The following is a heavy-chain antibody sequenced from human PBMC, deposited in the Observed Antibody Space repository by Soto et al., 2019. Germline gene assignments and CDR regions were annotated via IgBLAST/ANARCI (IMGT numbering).Heavy chain of an antibody. V-gene: IGHV4-59*01. CDR1: GGSISSYY. CDR3: SKDRRGGRDVLES. D-gene: IGHD2-8*01. CDR2: IYYSGST. J-gene: IGHJ4*02. Sequence: XETLSLPCTVSGGSISSYYWSWIRQPPGKGLEWIGYIYYSGSTNYNPSLKSRVTISVDTSKNQFSLQMNSLRAEDTAVYYCSKDRRGGRDVLESWGQGTPVTVSS.